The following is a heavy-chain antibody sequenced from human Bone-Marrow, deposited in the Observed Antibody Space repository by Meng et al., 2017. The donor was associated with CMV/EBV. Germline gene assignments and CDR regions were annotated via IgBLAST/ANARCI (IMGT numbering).Heavy chain of an antibody. J-gene: IGHJ1*01. V-gene: IGHV3-64*02. Sequence: GESLKISCAASGFTFSSYAMHWVRQAPGKGLEYVSAISSNGGSTYYADSVKGRFTISRDNSKNTLYLQMGSLRAEDMAVYYCARVGCSSTSCLAEYFQHWGQGTLATVPS. CDR1: GFTFSSYA. D-gene: IGHD2-2*01. CDR2: ISSNGGST. CDR3: ARVGCSSTSCLAEYFQH.